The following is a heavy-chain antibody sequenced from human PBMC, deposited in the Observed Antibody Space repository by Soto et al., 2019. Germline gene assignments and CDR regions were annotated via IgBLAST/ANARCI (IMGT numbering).Heavy chain of an antibody. CDR3: ARLHCSSTSCRDAFDI. CDR1: GYSFTSYW. D-gene: IGHD2-2*01. V-gene: IGHV5-51*01. J-gene: IGHJ3*02. CDR2: IYPGDSDT. Sequence: GEYLKISCKGSGYSFTSYWIGWVRQMPGKGLEWMGIIYPGDSDTRYSPSFQGQVTISADKSISTAYLQWSSLKASDTAMYYCARLHCSSTSCRDAFDIWGQGTMVTVSS.